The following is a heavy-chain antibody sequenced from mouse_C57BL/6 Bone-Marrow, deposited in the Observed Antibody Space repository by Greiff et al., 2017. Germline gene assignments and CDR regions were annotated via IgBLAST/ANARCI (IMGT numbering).Heavy chain of an antibody. V-gene: IGHV1-63*01. J-gene: IGHJ4*01. CDR2: IYPGGGYT. Sequence: VQLQQSGAELVRPGTSVKMSCKASGYTFTNYWIGWAKQRPGHGLEWIGDIYPGGGYTNYNEKFKGKATLTAEKSSSTAYMQFSGLTSEDSAIYDCARSRDYEYDGGVRYAMDYWGQGTSVTVSS. CDR3: ARSRDYEYDGGVRYAMDY. D-gene: IGHD2-4*01. CDR1: GYTFTNYW.